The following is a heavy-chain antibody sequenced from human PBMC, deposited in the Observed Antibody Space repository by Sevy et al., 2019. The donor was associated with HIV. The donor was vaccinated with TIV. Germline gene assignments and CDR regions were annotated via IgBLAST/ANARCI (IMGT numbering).Heavy chain of an antibody. Sequence: SETLSLTCTVSGYSISSGYYWGWIRQPPGKGLEWIGSIYQSGNTYYNPSLKSRVTISVDTSKNQFSLKLTSVTAADTAVYYCARLRDLLVVAPINYWGQGTLVTVSS. D-gene: IGHD2-2*01. CDR1: GYSISSGYY. CDR2: IYQSGNT. CDR3: ARLRDLLVVAPINY. J-gene: IGHJ4*02. V-gene: IGHV4-38-2*02.